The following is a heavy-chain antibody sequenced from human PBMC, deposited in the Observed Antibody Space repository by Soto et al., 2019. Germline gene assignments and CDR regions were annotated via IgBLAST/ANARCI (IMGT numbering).Heavy chain of an antibody. CDR1: GFTFSSYW. Sequence: GGSLRLSCAASGFTFSSYWMHWVRQAPGKGLVWVSRINSDGSSTSYADSVKGRFTISRDNAKNTLYLQMNSLRAEDTAVYYCASGGPSYYYYYYMDVWGKGTTVTVS. J-gene: IGHJ6*03. V-gene: IGHV3-74*01. CDR3: ASGGPSYYYYYYMDV. CDR2: INSDGSST. D-gene: IGHD6-25*01.